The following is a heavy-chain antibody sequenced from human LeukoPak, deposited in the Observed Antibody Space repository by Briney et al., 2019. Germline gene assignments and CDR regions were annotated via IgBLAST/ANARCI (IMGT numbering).Heavy chain of an antibody. D-gene: IGHD3-10*01. J-gene: IGHJ5*02. V-gene: IGHV1-2*02. Sequence: ASVKVSCKASGYTFTGYYMHWVRQAPGQGLEWMGWINPNSGGTNYAQKFQGRVTMTRDTPISTAYMELSRLRSDDTAVYYCARDGVLLWFGELFYNWFDPWGQGTLVTVSS. CDR1: GYTFTGYY. CDR3: ARDGVLLWFGELFYNWFDP. CDR2: INPNSGGT.